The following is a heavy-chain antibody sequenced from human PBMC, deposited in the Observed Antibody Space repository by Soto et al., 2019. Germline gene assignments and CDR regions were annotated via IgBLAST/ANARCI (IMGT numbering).Heavy chain of an antibody. J-gene: IGHJ6*02. CDR1: GGFISSGAYY. V-gene: IGHV4-30-4*01. CDR2: IYYSGST. D-gene: IGHD5-18*01. Sequence: QVQLQESGPGLVMPSQTLSLTCTVSGGFISSGAYYWSWIRQPPGKGLEWIGYIYYSGSTYYNPSLKSRVTISLDTSKNQFSPRVSSVTAADTAVYYCAREGGYSYGFDYYGLDVWGQGTTVTVSS. CDR3: AREGGYSYGFDYYGLDV.